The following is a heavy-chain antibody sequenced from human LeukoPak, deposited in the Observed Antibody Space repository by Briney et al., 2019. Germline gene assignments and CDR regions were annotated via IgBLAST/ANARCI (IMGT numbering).Heavy chain of an antibody. D-gene: IGHD3-22*01. J-gene: IGHJ4*02. CDR3: ARAEGNYYDSSTGDY. CDR1: GFTFDDYG. CDR2: INWNGGST. V-gene: IGHV3-20*04. Sequence: GGSLRLSCAASGFTFDDYGMSWVRQAPGKGLEWVSGINWNGGSTGYADSVNGRFTISRDNAKNSLYLQMNSLRAEGTALYYCARAEGNYYDSSTGDYWGQGTLVTVSS.